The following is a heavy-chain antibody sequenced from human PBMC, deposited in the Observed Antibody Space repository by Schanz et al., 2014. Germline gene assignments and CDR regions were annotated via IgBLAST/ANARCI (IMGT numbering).Heavy chain of an antibody. Sequence: QVQLVESGGGVVQPGTSLSLSCAASGFTFRGHAMHWVRQAPGQGLEKVAVTSTDGTKTYYAASVRGRFTISRDNSKNTLYLQMNSLRADDTAVYYCAKDQLANYRGSGYNWFDPWGQGTLVTVSS. CDR3: AKDQLANYRGSGYNWFDP. J-gene: IGHJ5*02. V-gene: IGHV3-30*04. D-gene: IGHD3-10*01. CDR2: TSTDGTKT. CDR1: GFTFRGHA.